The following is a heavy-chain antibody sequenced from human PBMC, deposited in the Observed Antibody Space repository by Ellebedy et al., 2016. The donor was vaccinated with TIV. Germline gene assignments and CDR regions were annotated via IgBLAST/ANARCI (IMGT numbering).Heavy chain of an antibody. CDR2: INAGSGKA. D-gene: IGHD3-22*01. J-gene: IGHJ5*02. CDR3: ARETHFYDSRSDYPWGS. CDR1: GYTFTTYT. Sequence: ASVKVSCXASGYTFTTYTMHWVRQAPGQGLEWMGWINAGSGKAKSSQRFQGRVTITRDTSASTAYMELSSLRSGDTAVYYCARETHFYDSRSDYPWGSWGQGTLVIVFS. V-gene: IGHV1-3*01.